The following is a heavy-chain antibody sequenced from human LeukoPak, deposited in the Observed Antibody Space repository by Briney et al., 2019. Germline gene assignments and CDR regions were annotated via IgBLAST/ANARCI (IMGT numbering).Heavy chain of an antibody. V-gene: IGHV1-58*02. CDR3: AAETAPYYDREGFDI. CDR2: IVVGSGNT. CDR1: GFTFTSSA. J-gene: IGHJ3*02. Sequence: GASVKVSCKASGFTFTSSAMQWVRQARGQRLEWIGWIVVGSGNTNYAQKFQERVTITRDMSTSTAYMELSSLRSEDTAVYYCAAETAPYYDREGFDIWGQGTMVTVSS. D-gene: IGHD3-22*01.